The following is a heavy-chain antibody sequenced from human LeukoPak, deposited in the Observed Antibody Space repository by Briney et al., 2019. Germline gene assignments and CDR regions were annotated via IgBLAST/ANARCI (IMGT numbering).Heavy chain of an antibody. D-gene: IGHD3-22*01. CDR1: GYTFTSYA. J-gene: IGHJ6*02. CDR2: INAGNGNT. V-gene: IGHV1-3*01. CDR3: AFPYDSSAIASCGMDV. Sequence: ASVKVSCTASGYTFTSYAMHWVRQAPGQRLEWMGWINAGNGNTKYSQKFQGRVTITRDTSASTAYMELSSLRSEDTAVYYCAFPYDSSAIASCGMDVWGQGTTVTVSS.